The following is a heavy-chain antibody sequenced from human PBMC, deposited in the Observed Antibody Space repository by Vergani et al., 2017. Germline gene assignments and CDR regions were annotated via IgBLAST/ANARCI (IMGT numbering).Heavy chain of an antibody. CDR3: AREPYGDAFDI. D-gene: IGHD3-10*01. CDR2: IYSGGST. J-gene: IGHJ3*02. CDR1: GFTFSSYG. Sequence: QVQLVESGGGVVQPGRSLRLSCAASGFTFSSYGMHWVRQAPGKGLEWVSVIYSGGSTYYADSVKGRFTISRDNSKNTLYLQMNSLRAEDTAVYYCAREPYGDAFDIWGQGTMVTVSS. V-gene: IGHV3-NL1*01.